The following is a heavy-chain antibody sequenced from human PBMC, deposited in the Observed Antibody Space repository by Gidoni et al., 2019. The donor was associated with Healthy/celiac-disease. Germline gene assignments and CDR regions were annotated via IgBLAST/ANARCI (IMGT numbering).Heavy chain of an antibody. D-gene: IGHD6-19*01. CDR1: GGSFSGYS. Sequence: QVQLQQWGAGLLKPSETLSLTCAVYGGSFSGYSWSWIRQPPGKGLEWIGEINHSGSTNYNPSLKSRVTISVDTSKNQFSLKLSSVTAADTAVYYCARAGSGWFVSPYYFDYWGQGTLVTVSS. V-gene: IGHV4-34*01. CDR3: ARAGSGWFVSPYYFDY. CDR2: INHSGST. J-gene: IGHJ4*02.